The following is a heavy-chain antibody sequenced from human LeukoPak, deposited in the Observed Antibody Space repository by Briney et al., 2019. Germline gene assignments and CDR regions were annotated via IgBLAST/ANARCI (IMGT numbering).Heavy chain of an antibody. J-gene: IGHJ4*02. Sequence: SETLSLTCAVYGDSFSVYYWTWIRQPPGKGLEWIGEINHSGGTNYNPSLKSRVTMSVDTSKKQFSLKLSSVTAADTAVYYCARRRYSGLSLSTRYYFDYWGQGSLVTVSS. CDR3: ARRRYSGLSLSTRYYFDY. V-gene: IGHV4-34*01. D-gene: IGHD1-26*01. CDR1: GDSFSVYY. CDR2: INHSGGT.